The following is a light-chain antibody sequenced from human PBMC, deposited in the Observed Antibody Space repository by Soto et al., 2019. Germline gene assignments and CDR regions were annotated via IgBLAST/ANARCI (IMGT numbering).Light chain of an antibody. J-gene: IGKJ1*01. CDR3: QQYGSSGT. Sequence: EIVLTQSPGTLSLSPGDRATLFCRASQSVGSTHLAWYHQKPGQAPRLLIYGASTRASGIPDRFSGRGSGTDFTLTISRPEPEDFAVYYCQQYGSSGTFGQGTKV. V-gene: IGKV3-20*01. CDR1: QSVGSTH. CDR2: GAS.